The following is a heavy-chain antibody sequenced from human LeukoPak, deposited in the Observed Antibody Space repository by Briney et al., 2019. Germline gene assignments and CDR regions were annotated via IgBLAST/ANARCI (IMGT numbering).Heavy chain of an antibody. Sequence: SETLSLTCTVSGGSISSYYWSWIRQPPGKGLEWIGYIYYSGSTNHNPSLKSRVTISVDTSKNQFSLKLSSVTAADTAVYYCARRFYDSSGYYYTYWYFDLWGRGTLVTVSS. CDR3: ARRFYDSSGYYYTYWYFDL. CDR1: GGSISSYY. D-gene: IGHD3-22*01. CDR2: IYYSGST. V-gene: IGHV4-59*08. J-gene: IGHJ2*01.